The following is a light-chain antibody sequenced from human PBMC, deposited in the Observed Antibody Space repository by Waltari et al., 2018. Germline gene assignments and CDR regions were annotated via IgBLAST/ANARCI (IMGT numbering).Light chain of an antibody. CDR1: LSNLASTT. V-gene: IGLV1-44*01. CDR2: GDN. CDR3: AGWDDSLNGPV. J-gene: IGLJ3*02. Sequence: QSVLTQPPSASGPPGQRVTISCSGSLSNLASTTVHRYRQLPGTAPKPPSYGDNQRPSGVPDRFSGSKSGTSASLAISGLQSADEADYYCAGWDDSLNGPVFGGGTKLTVL.